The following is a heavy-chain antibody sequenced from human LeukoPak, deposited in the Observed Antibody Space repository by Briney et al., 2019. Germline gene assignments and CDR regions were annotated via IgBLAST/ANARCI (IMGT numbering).Heavy chain of an antibody. D-gene: IGHD3-10*01. CDR2: INHSGST. Sequence: SETLSLTCAVYGGSFSGYYWSWIRQAPGKGLEWIGEINHSGSTNYNPSLKSRVTISVDTSKNQFSLKLSSVTAADTAVYYCARGGHGSGRYTDYWGQGTLVTVSS. J-gene: IGHJ4*02. CDR3: ARGGHGSGRYTDY. CDR1: GGSFSGYY. V-gene: IGHV4-34*01.